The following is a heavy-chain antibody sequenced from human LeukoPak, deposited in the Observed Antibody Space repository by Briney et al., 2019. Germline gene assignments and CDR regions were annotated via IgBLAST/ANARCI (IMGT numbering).Heavy chain of an antibody. V-gene: IGHV3-23*01. Sequence: GGSLRLSCAASGFTFSSYAMSWVRQATGKGLEWVSAISGSGGSTYYADSVKGRFTISRDNSKNTLYLQMNSLRAEDTAVYYCAKEDYDILTGYPQTQNYYYYYGMDVWGQGTTVTVSS. D-gene: IGHD3-9*01. CDR2: ISGSGGST. J-gene: IGHJ6*02. CDR1: GFTFSSYA. CDR3: AKEDYDILTGYPQTQNYYYYYGMDV.